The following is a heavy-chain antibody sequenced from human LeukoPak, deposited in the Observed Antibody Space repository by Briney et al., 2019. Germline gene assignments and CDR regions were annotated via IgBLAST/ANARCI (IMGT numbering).Heavy chain of an antibody. D-gene: IGHD3-10*01. V-gene: IGHV3-7*03. CDR3: ARAIGYYYGSGSYWDFDY. Sequence: GGSLRLSCAASGFTFSSYWMSWVRQAPGKGLGWVANIKQDGSEKYYVDSVKGRFTISRDNAKNSLYLQMNSLRAEDTAVYYCARAIGYYYGSGSYWDFDYWGQGTLVTVSS. CDR2: IKQDGSEK. J-gene: IGHJ4*02. CDR1: GFTFSSYW.